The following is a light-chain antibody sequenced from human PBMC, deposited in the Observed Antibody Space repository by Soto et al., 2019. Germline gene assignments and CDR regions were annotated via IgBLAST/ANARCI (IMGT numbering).Light chain of an antibody. V-gene: IGLV2-23*02. CDR3: CSYAGTVAYV. CDR2: EVN. J-gene: IGLJ1*01. CDR1: GSDVGAYNL. Sequence: QSALARPASVTGAAGRCSSISCAGTGSDVGAYNLVSWYQQHPGKAPKLIICEVNTRPSGISNRFSGSKSGDTASLTISGLQAEDEDDYFCCSYAGTVAYVFGTGTKVPVL.